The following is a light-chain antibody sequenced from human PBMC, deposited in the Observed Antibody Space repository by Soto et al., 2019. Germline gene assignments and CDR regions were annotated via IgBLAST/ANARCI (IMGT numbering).Light chain of an antibody. CDR2: DAS. Sequence: DIQMTQSPSSLSASVGDRVTITCQASQDVSNYLNWYQQKLGKAPKLLIYDASNLETGVPSRFSGSGSGTYFSFTISSLQPEDFETYYCQQYSNLITFGQGTRLESK. V-gene: IGKV1-33*01. CDR3: QQYSNLIT. J-gene: IGKJ5*01. CDR1: QDVSNY.